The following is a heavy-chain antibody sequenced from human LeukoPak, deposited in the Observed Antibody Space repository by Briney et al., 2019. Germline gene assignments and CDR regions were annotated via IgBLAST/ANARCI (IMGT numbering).Heavy chain of an antibody. CDR3: AKVKVVGYSTFDY. Sequence: GGSLRLSCAASGFTFSNSAMSWVRQAPGKGLEWVSGFTRNDETTSYADSVKGRFTISRDNPRDTLYLQMNSLTAEDTAVYYCAKVKVVGYSTFDYWGQGTLVTVSP. CDR2: FTRNDETT. CDR1: GFTFSNSA. J-gene: IGHJ4*02. V-gene: IGHV3-23*01. D-gene: IGHD3-22*01.